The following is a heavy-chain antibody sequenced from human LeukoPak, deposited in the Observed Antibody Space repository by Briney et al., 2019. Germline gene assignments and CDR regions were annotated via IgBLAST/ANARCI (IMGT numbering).Heavy chain of an antibody. CDR3: VRAAGQWLVPLDY. CDR1: GYTFTGYY. V-gene: IGHV1-2*02. D-gene: IGHD6-19*01. CDR2: INPNRGGT. Sequence: GASVKVSCKASGYTFTGYYMHWVRQAPGQGLEWMGWINPNRGGTNYAQKFQGRVTMTRDTSISTAYMELSRLRSDDTAVYYCVRAAGQWLVPLDYWGQGTLVTVSS. J-gene: IGHJ4*02.